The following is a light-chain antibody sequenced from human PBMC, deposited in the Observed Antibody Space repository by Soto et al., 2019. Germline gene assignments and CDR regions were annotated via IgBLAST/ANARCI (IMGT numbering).Light chain of an antibody. V-gene: IGLV2-11*01. CDR1: SSDVGGYNY. CDR3: CSYAGTYTDV. Sequence: VLTQPRSVSGSPGQSVTISCTGTSSDVGGYNYVSWYQQHPGKAPKLMIYDVSKRPSGVPDRFSGSKSGNTASLTISGVQAEDEADYYCCSYAGTYTDVFGTGTKVTVL. J-gene: IGLJ1*01. CDR2: DVS.